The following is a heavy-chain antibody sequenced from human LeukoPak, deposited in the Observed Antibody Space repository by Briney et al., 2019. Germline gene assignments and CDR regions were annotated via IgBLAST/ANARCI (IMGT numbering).Heavy chain of an antibody. D-gene: IGHD6-13*01. J-gene: IGHJ4*02. CDR3: ARVENTAAAVLFDY. CDR1: GYTLTGYY. CDR2: INPNSGGT. V-gene: IGHV1-2*06. Sequence: ASVKVSCKASGYTLTGYYMHWVRQAPGQGLEWMGRINPNSGGTNYAQKFQGRVTMTRDTSISTAYMELSRLRSDDTAVYYCARVENTAAAVLFDYWGQGTLVTVSS.